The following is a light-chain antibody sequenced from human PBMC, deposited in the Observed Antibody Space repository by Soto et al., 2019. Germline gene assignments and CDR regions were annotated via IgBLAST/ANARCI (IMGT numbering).Light chain of an antibody. Sequence: QLVLTQPPSVSGAPGQRVTISCTGSSSNIGAGYDVHWYQQLLGTAPKLLIYGNSNRPSGVPDRFSGSKSGTSASLAITGLQAEDEADYYCQSYDSSLSGYVFGTGTKVTVL. CDR3: QSYDSSLSGYV. J-gene: IGLJ1*01. V-gene: IGLV1-40*01. CDR2: GNS. CDR1: SSNIGAGYD.